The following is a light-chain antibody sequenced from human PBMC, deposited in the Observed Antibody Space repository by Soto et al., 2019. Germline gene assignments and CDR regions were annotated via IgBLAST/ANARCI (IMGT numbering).Light chain of an antibody. J-gene: IGKJ2*02. CDR1: QSISIW. Sequence: DIQMTQSPSTLSASVGDRVTITCRASQSISIWLAWYQHKPGKAPKLLIYQASSLEGGVPSRFSGSGSGTEFTLTISSLQPDDFATYYCQQYSIYSRTFGQGTKVETK. CDR3: QQYSIYSRT. V-gene: IGKV1-5*03. CDR2: QAS.